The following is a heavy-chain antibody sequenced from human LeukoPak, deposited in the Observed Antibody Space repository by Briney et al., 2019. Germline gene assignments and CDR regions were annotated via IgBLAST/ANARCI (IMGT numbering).Heavy chain of an antibody. CDR2: ISSSSSTI. D-gene: IGHD3-3*01. J-gene: IGHJ6*03. CDR1: GFTFSSYS. CDR3: ARSRITNGPVGYYYYYMDV. Sequence: GGSLRLSCAASGFTFSSYSMNWVRQAPGKGLEWVSYISSSSSTIYYADSVKGRFTISRDNAKNSLYLQMNSLRAEDTAVYYCARSRITNGPVGYYYYYMDVWGKGTTVTVSS. V-gene: IGHV3-48*01.